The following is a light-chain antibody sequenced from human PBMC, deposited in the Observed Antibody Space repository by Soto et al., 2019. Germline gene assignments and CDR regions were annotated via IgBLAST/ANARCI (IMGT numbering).Light chain of an antibody. CDR1: QSIGNS. J-gene: IGKJ4*01. Sequence: TVLTQSPATLSLSPGERATLSCKASQSIGNSLGWFQQKPGQAPRLLIHDAFNRATGIPARFTGSGSGSDFTLIISSLEPEDFGVYYCRQRYNWALTFGGGTKVDI. CDR3: RQRYNWALT. V-gene: IGKV3-11*01. CDR2: DAF.